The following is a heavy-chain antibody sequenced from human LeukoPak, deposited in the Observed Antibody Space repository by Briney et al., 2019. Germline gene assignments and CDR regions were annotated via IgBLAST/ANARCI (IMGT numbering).Heavy chain of an antibody. Sequence: PGGSLRLSCAASGFTFSNYWMTWVRQAPGKGLEWVANIKKDGSEKYYVDSVKGRFTISRDNSKNTLYLQMNSLRAEDTAVYYCAKVPRGLQAARPIYYMDVWGKGTTVTVSS. CDR1: GFTFSNYW. J-gene: IGHJ6*03. D-gene: IGHD6-6*01. V-gene: IGHV3-7*01. CDR2: IKKDGSEK. CDR3: AKVPRGLQAARPIYYMDV.